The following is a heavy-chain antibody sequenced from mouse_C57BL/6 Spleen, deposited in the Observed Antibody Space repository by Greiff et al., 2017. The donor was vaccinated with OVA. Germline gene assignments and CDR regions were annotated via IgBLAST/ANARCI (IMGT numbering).Heavy chain of an antibody. J-gene: IGHJ3*01. V-gene: IGHV1-64*01. CDR1: GYTFTSYW. Sequence: QVQLQQPGAELVKPGASVKLSCNASGYTFTSYWMHWVKQRPGQGLEWIGMIHPKSGSTNYNEKFKSKATLTVDKSSSTAYMQLNTLTSEDSAVSFCAYDYDSAYWGQGTLVTVSA. CDR2: IHPKSGST. CDR3: AYDYDSAY. D-gene: IGHD2-4*01.